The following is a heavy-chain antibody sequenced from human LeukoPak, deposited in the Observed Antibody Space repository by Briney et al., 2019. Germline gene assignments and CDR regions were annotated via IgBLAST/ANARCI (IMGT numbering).Heavy chain of an antibody. J-gene: IGHJ5*02. V-gene: IGHV1-69*05. D-gene: IGHD1-1*01. Sequence: ASVKVSCKASGGTFISYAISWVRQAPGQGLEWMGGIIPIFGTANYAQKFQGRVTITTDESTSTAYMELSSLRSEDTAMYYCARAAGDWNDGFDPWGQGTLVTVSS. CDR3: ARAAGDWNDGFDP. CDR2: IIPIFGTA. CDR1: GGTFISYA.